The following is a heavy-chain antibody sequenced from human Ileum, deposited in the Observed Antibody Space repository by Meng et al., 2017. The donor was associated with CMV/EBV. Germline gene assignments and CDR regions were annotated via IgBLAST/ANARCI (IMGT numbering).Heavy chain of an antibody. V-gene: IGHV4-34*01. D-gene: IGHD3-3*01. J-gene: IGHJ4*02. CDR1: GGSFSGYY. Sequence: GSLRLSWAGYGGSFSGYYWSWIRQPPGKGLEWIGEINHSGSTNYNPSLKSRVTISVDTSKNQFSLKLSSVTAADTAVYYCATRQVIWRFLLGSPDYWGQGTLVTVSS. CDR2: INHSGST. CDR3: ATRQVIWRFLLGSPDY.